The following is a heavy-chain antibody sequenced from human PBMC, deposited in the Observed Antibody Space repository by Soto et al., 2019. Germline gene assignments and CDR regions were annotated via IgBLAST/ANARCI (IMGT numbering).Heavy chain of an antibody. CDR3: TTAHIVSAFDI. CDR1: GLPFDNAW. J-gene: IGHJ3*02. Sequence: GGSLRLSCAASGLPFDNAWMTWVRQAPGKGLEWVGRIKSKTEGGTIEYSAPVKGRFTISRDDSENTLFLQMNSLRTEDTAVYYCTTAHIVSAFDIWGQGTMVTVSS. V-gene: IGHV3-15*01. D-gene: IGHD1-26*01. CDR2: IKSKTEGGTI.